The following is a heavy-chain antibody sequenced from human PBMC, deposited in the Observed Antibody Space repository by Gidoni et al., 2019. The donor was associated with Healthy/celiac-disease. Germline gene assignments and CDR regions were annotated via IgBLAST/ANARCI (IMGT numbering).Heavy chain of an antibody. CDR3: ARQGQTVTTGPWGFDY. J-gene: IGHJ4*02. Sequence: QLQLQESGPGLVKPSETLSLTCTVSGGSISSSSYYWGWIRQPPGKGLEWIGSIYYSGSTYYNPSLKSRVTISVDTSKNQFSLKLSSVTAADTAVYYCARQGQTVTTGPWGFDYWGQGTLVTVSS. V-gene: IGHV4-39*01. CDR2: IYYSGST. CDR1: GGSISSSSYY. D-gene: IGHD4-17*01.